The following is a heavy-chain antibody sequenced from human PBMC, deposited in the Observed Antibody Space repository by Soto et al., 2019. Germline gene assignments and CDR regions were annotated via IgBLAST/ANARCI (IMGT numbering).Heavy chain of an antibody. J-gene: IGHJ6*03. Sequence: KPSETLSLTCTVSGGSISSSSYYWGWIRQPPGKGLEWIGSIYYSGSTYYNPSLKSRVTISVDTSKNQFSLKLSSVTAADTAVYYCARHVYDFWSGDYYYYMDVWGKGTTVTVSS. CDR1: GGSISSSSYY. CDR2: IYYSGST. D-gene: IGHD3-3*01. V-gene: IGHV4-39*01. CDR3: ARHVYDFWSGDYYYYMDV.